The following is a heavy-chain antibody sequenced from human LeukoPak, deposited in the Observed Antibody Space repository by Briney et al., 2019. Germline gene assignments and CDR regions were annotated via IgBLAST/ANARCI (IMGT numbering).Heavy chain of an antibody. D-gene: IGHD4/OR15-4a*01. Sequence: PSETLSLTCTVSGGSISSYYWSWIRQPPGKGLEWIGYIYYSGSTNYNPSLKSRVTISVDTSKNQFSLKLSSVTAADTAVYYCASSPSLLSTYYFDYWGQGTLVTVSS. V-gene: IGHV4-59*01. CDR2: IYYSGST. CDR1: GGSISSYY. J-gene: IGHJ4*02. CDR3: ASSPSLLSTYYFDY.